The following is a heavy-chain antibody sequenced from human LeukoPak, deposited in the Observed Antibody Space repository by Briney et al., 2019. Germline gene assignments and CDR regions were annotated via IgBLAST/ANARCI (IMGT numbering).Heavy chain of an antibody. D-gene: IGHD3-10*01. J-gene: IGHJ5*02. Sequence: SETLSLTCTVSGGPISSYYWSWIRQPPGKGLEWIGSIYYSGSTYYNPSLKSRVTISVDTSKNQFSLKLSSVTAADTAVYYCARGHYGSGSYYNLDWFDPWGQGTLVTVSS. CDR1: GGPISSYY. CDR2: IYYSGST. CDR3: ARGHYGSGSYYNLDWFDP. V-gene: IGHV4-39*07.